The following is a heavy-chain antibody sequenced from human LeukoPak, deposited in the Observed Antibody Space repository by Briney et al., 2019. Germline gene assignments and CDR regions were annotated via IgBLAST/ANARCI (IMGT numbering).Heavy chain of an antibody. CDR3: AREYSGSYDY. CDR2: ISGSGDST. CDR1: GFTFSSFG. Sequence: GGTLRLSCAASGFTFSSFGMSWVRQAPGKGLEWVSGISGSGDSTYYADSVKGRFTISRDNSKNTLYLQMNSLRAEDTAVYYCAREYSGSYDYWGQGTLVTVSS. V-gene: IGHV3-23*01. J-gene: IGHJ4*02. D-gene: IGHD1-26*01.